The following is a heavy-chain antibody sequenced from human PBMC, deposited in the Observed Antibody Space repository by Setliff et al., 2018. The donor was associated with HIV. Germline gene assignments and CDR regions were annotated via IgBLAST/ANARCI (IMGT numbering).Heavy chain of an antibody. D-gene: IGHD6-13*01. CDR2: IYYSGNT. CDR1: GGSISSGGYY. Sequence: KTSETLSLTCTVSGGSISSGGYYWNWIRQHPGKGLEWIGYIYYSGNTYYNPSLKSRITISLDVSKNQFSLKLSSVAAADTAVYYCARGIAAAGGYFDYWGPGTLVTVSS. V-gene: IGHV4-31*03. J-gene: IGHJ4*02. CDR3: ARGIAAAGGYFDY.